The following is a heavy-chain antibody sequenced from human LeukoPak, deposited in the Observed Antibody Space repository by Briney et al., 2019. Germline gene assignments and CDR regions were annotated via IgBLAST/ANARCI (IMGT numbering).Heavy chain of an antibody. J-gene: IGHJ4*02. CDR1: GFTSSSYA. CDR2: ISGGST. V-gene: IGHV3-23*01. CDR3: AKENPGITMVRGVPMYYFDY. D-gene: IGHD3-10*01. Sequence: GGSLRLSCAASGFTSSSYAMSWVCQAPGKGLEWVSAISGGSTYYADSVKGRFTISRDNSKNTPYLQMNSLRAEDTAVYYCAKENPGITMVRGVPMYYFDYWGQGTLVTVSS.